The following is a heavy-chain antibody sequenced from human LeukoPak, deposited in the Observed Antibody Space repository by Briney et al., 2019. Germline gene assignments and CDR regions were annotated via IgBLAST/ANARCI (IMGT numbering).Heavy chain of an antibody. Sequence: SETLSLTCAVYGGSFSGYYWSWIRQPPGKGLEWIGEINHSGSTNYNPSLKSRVTISADTSKNQFSLKLSSVTAADTAVYYCARAGDYYYYYMDVWGKGTTVTVSS. J-gene: IGHJ6*03. V-gene: IGHV4-34*01. CDR3: ARAGDYYYYYMDV. D-gene: IGHD3-10*01. CDR2: INHSGST. CDR1: GGSFSGYY.